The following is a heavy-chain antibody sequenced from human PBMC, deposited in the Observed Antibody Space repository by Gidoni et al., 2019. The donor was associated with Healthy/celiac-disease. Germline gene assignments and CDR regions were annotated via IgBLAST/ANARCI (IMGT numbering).Heavy chain of an antibody. J-gene: IGHJ6*01. V-gene: IGHV4-59*01. CDR2: IYYSGST. CDR3: ARGGSRYDFWSGYLYYYYGMDV. CDR1: GGSISSYY. D-gene: IGHD3-3*01. Sequence: QVQLQESGPGLVKPSETLSLTCTVSGGSISSYYWSWIRQPPGNGLEWIGSIYYSGSTNYNPSLKSRVPISVDTSKNQCSLKLSSVTAADTALYYCARGGSRYDFWSGYLYYYYGMDVWGQGTTVTVSS.